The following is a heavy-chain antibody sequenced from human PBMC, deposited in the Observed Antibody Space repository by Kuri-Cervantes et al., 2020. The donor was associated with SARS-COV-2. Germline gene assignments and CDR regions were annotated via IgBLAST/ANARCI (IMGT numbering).Heavy chain of an antibody. CDR3: ARDLSLQEEWLLEGGNFDY. V-gene: IGHV3-21*01. CDR2: ISSSSSYI. Sequence: GESLKISCAASGFTFSSYSMNWVRQAPGKGLEWVSSISSSSSYIYYADSVKGRFTISRDNAKNSLYLQMNSLRAEDTAVYYCARDLSLQEEWLLEGGNFDYWGQGTLVTVSS. D-gene: IGHD3-3*01. CDR1: GFTFSSYS. J-gene: IGHJ4*02.